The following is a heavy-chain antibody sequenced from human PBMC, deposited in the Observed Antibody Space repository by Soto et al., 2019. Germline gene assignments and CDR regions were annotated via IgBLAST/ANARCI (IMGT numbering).Heavy chain of an antibody. J-gene: IGHJ4*02. CDR3: ARTVYWSGRRCYSAQGFDFDS. Sequence: QVTLRESGPVLVKATQTLTLTCTVSGLSLSNVTMGVSWIRQPPGKALEWLANLFSSEEESYATSLKTRLTISKDTSKSQVVLSMTNMGPTDTATYYCARTVYWSGRRCYSAQGFDFDSGGQGTLVTVSP. D-gene: IGHD2-15*01. V-gene: IGHV2-26*02. CDR2: LFSSEEE. CDR1: GLSLSNVTMG.